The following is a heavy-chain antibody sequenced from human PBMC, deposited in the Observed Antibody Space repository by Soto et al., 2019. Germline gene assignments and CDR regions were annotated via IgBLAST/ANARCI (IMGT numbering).Heavy chain of an antibody. J-gene: IGHJ5*02. CDR3: ARSEKWLVRKRWFDH. CDR2: IYYSGST. V-gene: IGHV4-59*01. CDR1: GGSISSYY. D-gene: IGHD6-19*01. Sequence: SETLSLTCTVSGGSISSYYWSWIRQPPGKGLEWIGYIYYSGSTNYNPSLKSRVTISVDTSKNQFSLKLSSVTAADTAVYYCARSEKWLVRKRWFDHWGQGTLVTVSS.